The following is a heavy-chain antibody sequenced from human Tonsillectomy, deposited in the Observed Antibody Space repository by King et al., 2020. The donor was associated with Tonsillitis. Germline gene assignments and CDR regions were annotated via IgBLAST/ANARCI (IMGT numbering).Heavy chain of an antibody. CDR2: ISGYNGNT. J-gene: IGHJ4*02. V-gene: IGHV1-18*04. CDR1: GYTFTSYG. D-gene: IGHD6-19*01. Sequence: QLVQSGAEVKKPGASVKVSCKASGYTFTSYGVNWVRQAPGQGLEWMGWISGYNGNTNYAQKLQGRVTMTTDTSTSTAYMELRSLSSDDTAVYYCARDTGIAVPGYFDYWGQGTLVTVSS. CDR3: ARDTGIAVPGYFDY.